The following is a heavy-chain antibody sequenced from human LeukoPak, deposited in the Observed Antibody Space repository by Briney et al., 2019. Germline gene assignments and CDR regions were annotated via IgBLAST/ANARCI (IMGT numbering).Heavy chain of an antibody. J-gene: IGHJ4*02. CDR1: GGSISSSSYY. D-gene: IGHD3-22*01. V-gene: IGHV4-39*07. Sequence: SETLSLTCTVSGGSISSSSYYWGWIRQPPGKGLEWIGSIYYSGSTYYNPSLKSRVTISVDTSKNQFSLKLSSVTAADTAVYYCARGRGYYYDSSGYALLSWGQGTLVTVSS. CDR2: IYYSGST. CDR3: ARGRGYYYDSSGYALLS.